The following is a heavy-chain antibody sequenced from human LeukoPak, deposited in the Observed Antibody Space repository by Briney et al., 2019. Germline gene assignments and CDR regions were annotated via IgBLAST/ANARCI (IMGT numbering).Heavy chain of an antibody. Sequence: GASVKVSCKASGYTFTGYYMHWVRQAPGQGLEWMGWSNPNSGGTKYAQKFQGRVTMTRDTSISTAYMELSRLRSDDTAVYYCARGVVEWQLVHLRPDYWGQGTLVTVSS. D-gene: IGHD6-13*01. CDR1: GYTFTGYY. CDR2: SNPNSGGT. CDR3: ARGVVEWQLVHLRPDY. J-gene: IGHJ4*02. V-gene: IGHV1-2*02.